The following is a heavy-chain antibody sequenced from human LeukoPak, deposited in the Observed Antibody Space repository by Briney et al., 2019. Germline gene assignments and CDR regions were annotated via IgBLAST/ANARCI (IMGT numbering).Heavy chain of an antibody. CDR1: GASISSYY. Sequence: SETLSLTCTVSGASISSYYWSWIRQPAGKGLEWIGRIYTSGSTNYNPSLKSRVTMSVDTSKNQFSLKLSSVTAADTAVYYCARDHSDEITIFGVVIHYYYMDVWGKGTSVTVSS. CDR3: ARDHSDEITIFGVVIHYYYMDV. CDR2: IYTSGST. J-gene: IGHJ6*03. V-gene: IGHV4-4*07. D-gene: IGHD3-3*01.